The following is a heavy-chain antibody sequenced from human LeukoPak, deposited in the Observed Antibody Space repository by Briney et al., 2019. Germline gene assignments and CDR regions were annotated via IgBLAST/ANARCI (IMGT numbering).Heavy chain of an antibody. CDR1: GFTFSSYW. D-gene: IGHD2-2*01. Sequence: GGSLRLSCAASGFTFSSYWMSWVRQAPGKGLEWVANIKQDGSEKYYVDSVKGRFTISRDNAKNSLYLQMNSLRAEDTAVYYCARGKYQLPPDGGDAFDIWGQGTMVTVSS. CDR3: ARGKYQLPPDGGDAFDI. V-gene: IGHV3-7*01. CDR2: IKQDGSEK. J-gene: IGHJ3*02.